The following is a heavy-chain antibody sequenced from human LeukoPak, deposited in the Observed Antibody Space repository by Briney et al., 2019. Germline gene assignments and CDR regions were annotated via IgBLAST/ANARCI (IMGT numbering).Heavy chain of an antibody. CDR2: IYYSGST. J-gene: IGHJ4*02. CDR1: GGSISSYY. Sequence: SETLSLTCTVSGGSISSYYWSWIRQPPGKGLEWIGYIYYSGSTNYNPSLKSRVTISVDTSKNQFSLKLSSVTAADTAVYYCASVDTAMVTFDYWGQGTLVTVSS. V-gene: IGHV4-59*12. D-gene: IGHD5-18*01. CDR3: ASVDTAMVTFDY.